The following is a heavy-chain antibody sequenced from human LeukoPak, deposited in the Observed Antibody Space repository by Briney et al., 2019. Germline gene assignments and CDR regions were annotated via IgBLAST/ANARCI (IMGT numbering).Heavy chain of an antibody. CDR3: ARDTRYCSSTSCYTWVDY. J-gene: IGHJ4*02. V-gene: IGHV4-61*02. D-gene: IGHD2-2*02. CDR1: GGSISSGSYY. CDR2: IYTSGST. Sequence: SETLSLTCTVSGGSISSGSYYWSWIRQPAGKGLEWIGRIYTSGSTNYNPSLKSRVTISVDTSKNQFSLKLSSVTAADTAVYYCARDTRYCSSTSCYTWVDYWGQGTLVTVSS.